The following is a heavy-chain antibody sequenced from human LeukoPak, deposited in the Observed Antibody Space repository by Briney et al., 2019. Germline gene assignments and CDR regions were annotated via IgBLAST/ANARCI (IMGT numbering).Heavy chain of an antibody. D-gene: IGHD6-6*01. CDR2: ISGSGGST. CDR1: GFTFSSYA. V-gene: IGHV3-23*01. CDR3: AKAARVKSSSSGCYYFDY. Sequence: QPGGSLRLSCAASGFTFSSYAMSWVRQAPGKGLEWVSAISGSGGSTYYADSVKGRFTISRDNSKNTLYLQMNSLRAEDTAVYYCAKAARVKSSSSGCYYFDYWGQGTLVTVSS. J-gene: IGHJ4*02.